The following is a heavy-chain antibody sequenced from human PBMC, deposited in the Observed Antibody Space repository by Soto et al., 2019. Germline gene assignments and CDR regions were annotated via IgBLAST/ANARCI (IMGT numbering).Heavy chain of an antibody. V-gene: IGHV3-23*01. CDR2: ISPTGGST. D-gene: IGHD6-19*01. Sequence: EVQLLESGGGFVHPGGSLRLSCATSGFSFSSYAMTWLRQAPGKGLEWVSTISPTGGSTYYADSVKGRFTISRDDSKNTLYLHMNSLRAEDTATYYCAKDLLQWLGGSGPFDSWGQGTLVTVSS. CDR3: AKDLLQWLGGSGPFDS. CDR1: GFSFSSYA. J-gene: IGHJ4*02.